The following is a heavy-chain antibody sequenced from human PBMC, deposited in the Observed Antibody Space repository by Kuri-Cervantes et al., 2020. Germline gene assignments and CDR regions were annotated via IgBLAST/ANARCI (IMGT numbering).Heavy chain of an antibody. Sequence: GGSLRLSCAASGFTFSSYSMNWVRQAPGKGLEWVSGISWNSGSIGYADSVKGRFTISRDNAKNSLYLQMNSLRAEDTALYYCAKDPYGDYANSGYFQHWGQGTLVTVSS. V-gene: IGHV3-9*01. CDR1: GFTFSSYS. D-gene: IGHD4-17*01. CDR2: ISWNSGSI. CDR3: AKDPYGDYANSGYFQH. J-gene: IGHJ1*01.